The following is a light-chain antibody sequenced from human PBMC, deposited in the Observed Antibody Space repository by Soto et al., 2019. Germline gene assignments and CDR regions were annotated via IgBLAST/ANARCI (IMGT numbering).Light chain of an antibody. CDR3: QQYNSWPRT. V-gene: IGKV3-15*01. Sequence: EIVMTQSPATLSGSPGERATLSCRASQSVNSHLAWYHQKPGQAPRLLIYGASTRATGIPARLSGSGSGTEFTLTISSLQPEDFAVYFCQQYNSWPRTFGQGTKVEVK. J-gene: IGKJ1*01. CDR1: QSVNSH. CDR2: GAS.